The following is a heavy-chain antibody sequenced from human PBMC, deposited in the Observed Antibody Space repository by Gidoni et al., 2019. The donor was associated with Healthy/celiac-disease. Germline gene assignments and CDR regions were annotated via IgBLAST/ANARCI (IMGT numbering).Heavy chain of an antibody. J-gene: IGHJ6*02. Sequence: QVQLQQWGAGLVKPSETLSLTCAVYGGSFSGDYWSWLRQPPGKGLEWIGEINHSGSTNYNPSLKSRVTISVDTSKNQFSLKLSSVTAADTAVYYCARVRSSDFWSGYSARYYYGMDVWGQGTTVTVSS. D-gene: IGHD3-3*01. CDR3: ARVRSSDFWSGYSARYYYGMDV. CDR2: INHSGST. V-gene: IGHV4-34*01. CDR1: GGSFSGDY.